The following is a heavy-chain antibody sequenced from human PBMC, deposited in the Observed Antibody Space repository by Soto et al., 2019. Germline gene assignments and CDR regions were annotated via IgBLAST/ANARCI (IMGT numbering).Heavy chain of an antibody. J-gene: IGHJ5*02. CDR3: AREKEPTGTSFGP. CDR1: GYTFINYA. V-gene: IGHV1-3*01. Sequence: QVQLVQSGAELKKPGASVKISCQASGYTFINYAIYWVRQAPGQRLEWMGWINAGDGNTRYSHKFQGRVTITRDISASTTYMELTGLRFEDTAVYYCAREKEPTGTSFGPWGQGTLVTVSS. D-gene: IGHD6-13*01. CDR2: INAGDGNT.